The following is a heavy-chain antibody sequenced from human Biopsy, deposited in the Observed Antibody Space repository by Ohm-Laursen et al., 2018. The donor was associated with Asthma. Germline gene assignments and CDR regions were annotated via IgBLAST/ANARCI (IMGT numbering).Heavy chain of an antibody. D-gene: IGHD1-26*01. CDR1: GFTFDDYA. Sequence: SLRLSCTASGFTFDDYAMHWVRQAPGKGLEWVSGISWNSGSIGYADSVKGRFTISRDNAKNSLYLQMNSLRAEDTALYYCAKGEWELLEANFDYWDQGTLVTVSS. V-gene: IGHV3-9*01. CDR2: ISWNSGSI. J-gene: IGHJ4*02. CDR3: AKGEWELLEANFDY.